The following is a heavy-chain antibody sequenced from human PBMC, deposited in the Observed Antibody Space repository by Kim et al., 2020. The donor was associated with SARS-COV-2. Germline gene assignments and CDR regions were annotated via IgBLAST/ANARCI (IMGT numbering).Heavy chain of an antibody. CDR3: ATGLRPITTYAGMDV. Sequence: GGSLRLSCAASGFTFDDYTMHWVRQTPGKGLEWVGLISWNRATTAYGDSTRGRFTISRDNSKDSLYLQMNSLGSEDTALYYCATGLRPITTYAGMDVWGKVTTVTVSS. J-gene: IGHJ6*04. CDR2: ISWNRATT. D-gene: IGHD4-4*01. V-gene: IGHV3-43*01. CDR1: GFTFDDYT.